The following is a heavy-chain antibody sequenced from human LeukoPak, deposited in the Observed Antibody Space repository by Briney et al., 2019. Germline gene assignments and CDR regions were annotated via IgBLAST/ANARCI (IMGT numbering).Heavy chain of an antibody. CDR2: ISSSSTNI. CDR3: ARAEVVSYYYDSSGYYHH. CDR1: GFSFSDSY. V-gene: IGHV3-11*06. D-gene: IGHD3-22*01. J-gene: IGHJ5*02. Sequence: KPGGSLRLSCAASGFSFSDSYMSWIRQAPGKGLEWVSYISSSSTNINYADSVKGRFTISRDNSRNSLYLQMNSLRAEDTAVYYCARAEVVSYYYDSSGYYHHWGQGTLVTVSS.